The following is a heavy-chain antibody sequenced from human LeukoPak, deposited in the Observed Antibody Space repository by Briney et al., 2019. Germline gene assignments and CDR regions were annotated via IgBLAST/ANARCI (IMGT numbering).Heavy chain of an antibody. Sequence: PSETLSLTCTVSGGSISSSTHYWGWIRQPPGKGLDWMGSIYYSGTTYYSPSLKSRVTISVDMSKNQFSLRLSSVTAADTVAYYCARSYCSSSCHAVGAFDIWGQGTVVTVSS. CDR2: IYYSGTT. CDR1: GGSISSSTHY. V-gene: IGHV4-39*01. CDR3: ARSYCSSSCHAVGAFDI. D-gene: IGHD2-2*01. J-gene: IGHJ3*02.